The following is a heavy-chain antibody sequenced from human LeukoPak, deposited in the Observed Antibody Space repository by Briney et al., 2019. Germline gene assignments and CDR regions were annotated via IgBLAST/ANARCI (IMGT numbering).Heavy chain of an antibody. J-gene: IGHJ4*02. Sequence: PGRSLRLSCAASGFTLSIYGMHWVRQAPGKGVEGGGVIGYDGSKKYYADSVKGRFTISRDNSKNTLYLQMNSLRAHDTAVYFCARFYDYRDNTGGRIDCWGQGILVTVSS. CDR3: ARFYDYRDNTGGRIDC. D-gene: IGHD3-16*01. CDR1: GFTLSIYG. V-gene: IGHV3-33*01. CDR2: IGYDGSKK.